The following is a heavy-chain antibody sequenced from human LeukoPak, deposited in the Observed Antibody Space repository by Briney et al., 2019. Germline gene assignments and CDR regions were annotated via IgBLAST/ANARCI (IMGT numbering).Heavy chain of an antibody. J-gene: IGHJ4*02. CDR2: ISTRRGRT. CDR1: GFAVSSNF. Sequence: GGSLRLSCAASGFAVSSNFMTWIRQAPGKGLEWVSVISTRRGRTDYAESVKGRFTISRDDSKNTMYLQMNSLRAEDTAVYYCAQGDWLDYWGQGTLVTVSS. V-gene: IGHV3-53*01. CDR3: AQGDWLDY. D-gene: IGHD2-21*02.